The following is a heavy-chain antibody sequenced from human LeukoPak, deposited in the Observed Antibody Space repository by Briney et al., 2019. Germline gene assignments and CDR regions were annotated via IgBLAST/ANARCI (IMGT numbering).Heavy chain of an antibody. CDR3: ARETLAAGTSGLDC. J-gene: IGHJ4*02. V-gene: IGHV3-20*04. D-gene: IGHD6-13*01. Sequence: GGSLRLSCAASGFTFGDYGMSWVRQGPGKGLEWVSGINWNGGSTGYADSVKGRFTISRDNAKNSLNLQMNSLRAEDTALYYCARETLAAGTSGLDCWGQGTLVTVTS. CDR2: INWNGGST. CDR1: GFTFGDYG.